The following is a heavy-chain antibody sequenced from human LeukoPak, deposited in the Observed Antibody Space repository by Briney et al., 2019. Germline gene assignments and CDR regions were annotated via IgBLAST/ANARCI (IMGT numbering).Heavy chain of an antibody. V-gene: IGHV3-30*19. CDR1: GFTFSSYG. J-gene: IGHJ5*02. D-gene: IGHD4-17*01. Sequence: GRSLRLSCAVSGFTFSSYGMHWVRQAPGKGLEWVAVISYDGSNKYYADSVKGRFTISRDNSKNTLYLQMNSLRSEDTAVYYCARDATGDGDLESWGQGTLVTVSP. CDR2: ISYDGSNK. CDR3: ARDATGDGDLES.